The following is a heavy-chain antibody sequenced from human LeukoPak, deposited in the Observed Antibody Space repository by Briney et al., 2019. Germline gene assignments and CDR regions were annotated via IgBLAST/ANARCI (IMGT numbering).Heavy chain of an antibody. CDR1: GYTFTSYY. Sequence: ASVKVSCKASGYTFTSYYMHWVRQAPGQGLEWMGGIIPIFGTANYAQKFQGRVTITADESTSTAYMELSSLRSEDTAVYYCARYYPVVVAASAFDIWGQGTMVTVSS. CDR2: IIPIFGTA. D-gene: IGHD2-21*01. CDR3: ARYYPVVVAASAFDI. J-gene: IGHJ3*02. V-gene: IGHV1-69*13.